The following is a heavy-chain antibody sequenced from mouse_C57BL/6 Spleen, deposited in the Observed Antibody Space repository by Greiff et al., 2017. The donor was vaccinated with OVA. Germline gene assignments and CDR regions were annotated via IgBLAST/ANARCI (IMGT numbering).Heavy chain of an antibody. J-gene: IGHJ2*01. CDR3: ARGTVVAFDY. CDR1: GFTFSDYG. V-gene: IGHV5-17*01. D-gene: IGHD1-1*01. CDR2: ISSGSSTI. Sequence: EVKVEESGGGLVKPGGSLKLSCAASGFTFSDYGMHWVRQAPEKGLEWVAYISSGSSTIYYADTVKGRFTISRDNAKNTLFLQMTSLRSEDTAMYYCARGTVVAFDYWGQGTTLTVSS.